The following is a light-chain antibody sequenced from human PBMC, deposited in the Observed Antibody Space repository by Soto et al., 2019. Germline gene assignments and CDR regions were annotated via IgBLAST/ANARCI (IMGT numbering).Light chain of an antibody. V-gene: IGKV3D-20*02. CDR3: QQGYSTPWT. CDR2: AAS. J-gene: IGKJ1*01. Sequence: ETVLTQSPATVSLSPGDRATLPCRASQSVSSNKLAWYQQKPGQAPRLLIYAASSRATGIPDRFSGSGSGTDFSLTINTLQPEDFATYSCQQGYSTPWTFGQGTKWIS. CDR1: QSVSSNK.